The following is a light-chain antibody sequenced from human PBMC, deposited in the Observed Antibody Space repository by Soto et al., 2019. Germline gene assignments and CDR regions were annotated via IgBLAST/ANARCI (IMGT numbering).Light chain of an antibody. CDR3: QQHNNWSPIT. Sequence: MPLSPASLRMPQGERATLSCRARQSVSSNLAWYQQKPGQAPRLLIYVASARATGIPARFSGSGSGTDFTLTISSLEPEDFAVYYCQQHNNWSPITFGQGTRLEIK. CDR1: QSVSSN. CDR2: VAS. J-gene: IGKJ5*01. V-gene: IGKV3-15*01.